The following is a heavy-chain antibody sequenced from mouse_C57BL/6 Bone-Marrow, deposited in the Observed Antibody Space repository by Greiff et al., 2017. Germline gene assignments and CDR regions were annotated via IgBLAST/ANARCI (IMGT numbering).Heavy chain of an antibody. J-gene: IGHJ2*01. CDR2: IDPNSGGP. D-gene: IGHD1-1*01. Sequence: QVQLQQPGAELVKPGASVKLSCKASGYTFTSYWMHWVKQRPGSGLEWIGRIDPNSGGPKYNEKFKSKATLTVDKPTSTAYMQLSSLTSEDSAVYYCARSPSCNYGSYYFDYWGQGTTLTVSS. CDR1: GYTFTSYW. V-gene: IGHV1-72*01. CDR3: ARSPSCNYGSYYFDY.